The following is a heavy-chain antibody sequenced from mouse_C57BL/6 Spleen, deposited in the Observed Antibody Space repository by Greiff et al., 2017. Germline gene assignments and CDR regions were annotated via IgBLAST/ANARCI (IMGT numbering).Heavy chain of an antibody. D-gene: IGHD1-1*01. CDR2: SRNKANDYTT. CDR1: GFTFSDFY. CDR3: ARDAGYYGSSYDWYFDV. Sequence: EVNVVDSGGGLVQSGRSLRLSCATSGFTFSDFYMEWVRQAPGKGLEWIAASRNKANDYTTEYSASVKGRFIVSRDTSQSILYLQMNALRAEDTAIYYCARDAGYYGSSYDWYFDVWGTGTTVTVSS. J-gene: IGHJ1*03. V-gene: IGHV7-1*01.